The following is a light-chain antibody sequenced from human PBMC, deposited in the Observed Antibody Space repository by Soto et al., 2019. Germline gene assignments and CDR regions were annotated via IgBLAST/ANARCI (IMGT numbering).Light chain of an antibody. V-gene: IGKV3-15*01. CDR3: QQYNNWPPLT. CDR2: GAS. J-gene: IGKJ4*01. Sequence: EIVMTQSPATLSVSPGERATLSCRASQSVSSNLAWYQQKPGQAPRLLIYGASTRATSIPARFSGSESGTDLILTISSLQSEDFAVYYWQQYNNWPPLTFGGGTKVEIK. CDR1: QSVSSN.